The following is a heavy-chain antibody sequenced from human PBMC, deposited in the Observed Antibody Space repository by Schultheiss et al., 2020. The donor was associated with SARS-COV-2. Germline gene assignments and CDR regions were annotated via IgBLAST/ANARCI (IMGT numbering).Heavy chain of an antibody. D-gene: IGHD3-10*01. CDR3: ARWAGGADY. Sequence: GGSLRLSCAASGFTFSSYAMHWVRQAPGKGLEWVAVISYDGSNKYYADSVKGRFTISRDISKNTLYLQMNSLRVEDTAVYYCARWAGGADYWGQGTLVTVSS. V-gene: IGHV3-30-3*01. J-gene: IGHJ4*02. CDR1: GFTFSSYA. CDR2: ISYDGSNK.